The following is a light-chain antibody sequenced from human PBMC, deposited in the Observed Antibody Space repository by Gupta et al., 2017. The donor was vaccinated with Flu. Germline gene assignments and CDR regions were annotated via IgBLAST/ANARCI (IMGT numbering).Light chain of an antibody. Sequence: IVLTQSPATLSLSPGERATLTCRASQSINSYLAWYQQIPGQAPRLLIYDASNRATGIPARFSGSGSGTDFTLTISSLETEDSAVYYCQQHSKWPRYTFGQGTKLEIK. CDR3: QQHSKWPRYT. CDR1: QSINSY. J-gene: IGKJ2*01. CDR2: DAS. V-gene: IGKV3-11*01.